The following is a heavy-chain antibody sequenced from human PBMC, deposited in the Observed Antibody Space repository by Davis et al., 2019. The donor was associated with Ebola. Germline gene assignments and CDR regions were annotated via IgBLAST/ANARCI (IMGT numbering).Heavy chain of an antibody. CDR2: ITGNGVNT. CDR1: GVPFSRYA. Sequence: PGGSLRLSCAGSGVPFSRYAMSWVRQTPGEGLEWVSAITGNGVNTYHANSVKGRFTISRDNSKNTLYLQMNSLRVDDTAMYLCAKAPLEYCNGVRCYNFDYWGQGTLVTVSS. D-gene: IGHD2-15*01. V-gene: IGHV3-23*01. J-gene: IGHJ4*02. CDR3: AKAPLEYCNGVRCYNFDY.